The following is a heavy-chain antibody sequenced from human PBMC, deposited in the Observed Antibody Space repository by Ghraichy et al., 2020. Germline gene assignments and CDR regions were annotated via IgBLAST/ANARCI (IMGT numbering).Heavy chain of an antibody. Sequence: LSLTCAASGFTYNKYAMNWVRQAPGKGLEFVSTITKDSDSTFYIDSVKGRFTISRDNSKNSLYLQMNSLRAEDTAVYYCTTNWAKVAPGDYWGQGTVVTVSS. D-gene: IGHD2-21*01. CDR1: GFTYNKYA. CDR3: TTNWAKVAPGDY. V-gene: IGHV3-23*01. J-gene: IGHJ1*01. CDR2: ITKDSDST.